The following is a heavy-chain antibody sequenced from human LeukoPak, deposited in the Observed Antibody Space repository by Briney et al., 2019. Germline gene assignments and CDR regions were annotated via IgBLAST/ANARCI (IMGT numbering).Heavy chain of an antibody. D-gene: IGHD3-3*01. CDR3: ARDPRFLEWLTNYFDY. CDR1: GYTFTGYY. Sequence: ASVKVSCKASGYTFTGYYMHWVRQAPGQGLEWMGWINPNSGGTNYAQKFQGRVTMTRDTSISTAYMELSRLRSDDTAVYYCARDPRFLEWLTNYFDYWGQGTLVTVSS. V-gene: IGHV1-2*02. J-gene: IGHJ4*02. CDR2: INPNSGGT.